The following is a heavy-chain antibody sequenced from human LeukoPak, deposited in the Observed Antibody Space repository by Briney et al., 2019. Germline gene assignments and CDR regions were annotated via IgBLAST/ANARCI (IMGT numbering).Heavy chain of an antibody. Sequence: GGSLRLSCAASGFTFSSYWMSWVRQAPGKGLEWVSYISSSGSTIYYADSVKGRFTISRDNAKNSLYLQMNSLRAEDTAVYYCARDQERYCSGGSCYQGNWFDPWGQGTLVTVSS. V-gene: IGHV3-48*04. J-gene: IGHJ5*02. CDR3: ARDQERYCSGGSCYQGNWFDP. CDR1: GFTFSSYW. CDR2: ISSSGSTI. D-gene: IGHD2-15*01.